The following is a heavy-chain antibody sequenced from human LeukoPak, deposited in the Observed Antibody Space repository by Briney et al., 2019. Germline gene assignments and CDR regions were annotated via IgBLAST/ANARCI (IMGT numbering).Heavy chain of an antibody. CDR3: ASGIAATVDY. CDR2: IYYSGST. Sequence: SETLSLTCTVSGGSISSSSYYWGWIRQPPGKGLEWIGSIYYSGSTYYNPSLKSRVTISVDTSKNQFSLKLSSVTAADTAVYYCASGIAATVDYWGQETLVTVSS. J-gene: IGHJ4*02. CDR1: GGSISSSSYY. D-gene: IGHD6-13*01. V-gene: IGHV4-39*01.